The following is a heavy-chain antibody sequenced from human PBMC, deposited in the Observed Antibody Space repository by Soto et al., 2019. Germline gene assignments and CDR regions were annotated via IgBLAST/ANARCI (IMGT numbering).Heavy chain of an antibody. V-gene: IGHV1-8*01. D-gene: IGHD3-9*01. Sequence: ASVKVSCKASGYTFTSYDINWVRQATGQGLEWMGWMNPNSGNTGYAQKFQGRVTMTRNTSISTAYMELSSLRSEDTAVYYCARGFGYDILTRYGQNWFDPWGQGTLVTVS. CDR1: GYTFTSYD. CDR3: ARGFGYDILTRYGQNWFDP. CDR2: MNPNSGNT. J-gene: IGHJ5*02.